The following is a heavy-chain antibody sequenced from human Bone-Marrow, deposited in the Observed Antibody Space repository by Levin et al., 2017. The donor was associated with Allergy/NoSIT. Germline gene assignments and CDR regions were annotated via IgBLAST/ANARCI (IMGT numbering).Heavy chain of an antibody. D-gene: IGHD4-17*01. Sequence: SETLSLTCTVSGGSISSGDFYWGWTRQPPGKGLEWIGYIYHPGNTYYNSSLTRRAITPVDTSKNQFSLMMDSVTAADTAVYFCARGQGHGYGVYGGFDLWGQGALVTVSS. CDR3: ARGQGHGYGVYGGFDL. CDR2: IYHPGNT. V-gene: IGHV4-30-4*08. CDR1: GGSISSGDFY. J-gene: IGHJ4*02.